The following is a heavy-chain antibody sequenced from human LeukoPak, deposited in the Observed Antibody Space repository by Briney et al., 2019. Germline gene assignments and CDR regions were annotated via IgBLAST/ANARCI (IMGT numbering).Heavy chain of an antibody. J-gene: IGHJ5*02. CDR1: GYTFTSYG. D-gene: IGHD3-3*01. V-gene: IGHV1-18*01. Sequence: ASVKVSCKASGYTFTSYGISWVRQAPGQGLEWMGWISAYNGNTNYAQKLQGRVTMTTDTSTSTAYMELRSLRSDDTAVYYCARTGPIFGVVIRWFDPWGQGTLVTVSS. CDR2: ISAYNGNT. CDR3: ARTGPIFGVVIRWFDP.